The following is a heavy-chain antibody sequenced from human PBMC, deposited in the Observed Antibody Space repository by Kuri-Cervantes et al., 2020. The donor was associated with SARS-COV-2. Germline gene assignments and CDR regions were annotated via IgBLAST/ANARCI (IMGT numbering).Heavy chain of an antibody. J-gene: IGHJ4*02. CDR3: VTWYDFWSGYSRGRFDY. CDR2: ISGSGGST. V-gene: IGHV3-23*01. Sequence: GESLKISCAASGFTFSSYAMSWVRQAPGKGLEWVSAISGSGGSTYYADSVKGRFTISRDNSKNTLYLQMNSLRAEDTAVYYCVTWYDFWSGYSRGRFDYWGQGTLVTVSS. CDR1: GFTFSSYA. D-gene: IGHD3-3*01.